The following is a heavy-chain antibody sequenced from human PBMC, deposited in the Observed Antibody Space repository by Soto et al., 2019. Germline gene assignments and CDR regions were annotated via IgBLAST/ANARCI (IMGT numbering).Heavy chain of an antibody. CDR3: ARLFAGATGNWYFDL. V-gene: IGHV4-34*01. CDR1: VGSFSGYY. Sequence: SETLSLTCAVYVGSFSGYYWSWVRQAPGKGLEWIGEITRYGTINYNPSLKSRVTMSLDTPKNQFSLRLNSVSDADAALYYCARLFAGATGNWYFDLWGRGTLVTVSS. D-gene: IGHD1-1*01. J-gene: IGHJ2*01. CDR2: ITRYGTI.